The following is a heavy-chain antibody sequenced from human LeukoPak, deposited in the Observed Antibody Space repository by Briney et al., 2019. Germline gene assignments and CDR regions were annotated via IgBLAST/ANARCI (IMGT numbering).Heavy chain of an antibody. CDR1: GFTFSSYA. CDR3: ARDKRAAAVNYFDY. J-gene: IGHJ4*02. V-gene: IGHV3-30-3*01. CDR2: ISYDGSNK. Sequence: GGSLRLSCAASGFTFSSYAMHWVRQAPGKGLEWVAVISYDGSNKYYADSVKGRFTISRDNSKNTLYLQMNSLRAEDTAVYYCARDKRAAAVNYFDYWGQGTLVTVSS. D-gene: IGHD6-13*01.